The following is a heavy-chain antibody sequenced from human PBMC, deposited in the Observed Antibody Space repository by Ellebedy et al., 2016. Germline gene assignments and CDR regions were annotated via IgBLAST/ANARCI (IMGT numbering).Heavy chain of an antibody. CDR1: GGSISSYY. Sequence: SETLSLTXTVSGGSISSYYWSWIRQPPGKGLEWIGYIYYSGSTNYNPSLKSRVTISVDTSKNQFSLKLSSVTAADTAVYYCARSVALEVSNIVVVPAALDYWGQGTLVTVSS. D-gene: IGHD2-2*01. V-gene: IGHV4-59*01. CDR2: IYYSGST. CDR3: ARSVALEVSNIVVVPAALDY. J-gene: IGHJ4*02.